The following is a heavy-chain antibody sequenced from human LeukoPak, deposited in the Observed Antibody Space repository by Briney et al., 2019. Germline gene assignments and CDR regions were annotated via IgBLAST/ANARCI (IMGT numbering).Heavy chain of an antibody. J-gene: IGHJ3*02. D-gene: IGHD3-10*01. CDR3: ARYITMVRGVIISDAFDI. V-gene: IGHV1-69*04. Sequence: GPSVKVSCKTSGYTFTTYGMSWVRQAPGQGLEWMGRIIPILGIADYAQKFQGRVTITADKSTSTAYMELSSLRSEDTAVYYCARYITMVRGVIISDAFDIWGQGTMVTVSS. CDR2: IIPILGIA. CDR1: GYTFTTYG.